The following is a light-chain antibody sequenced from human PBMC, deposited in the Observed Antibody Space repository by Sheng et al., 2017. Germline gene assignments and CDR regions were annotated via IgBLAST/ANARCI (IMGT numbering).Light chain of an antibody. CDR1: SSDVGGYDY. J-gene: IGLJ1*01. CDR3: NSYAGSNNVYV. V-gene: IGLV2-8*01. CDR2: EVS. Sequence: QSALTQPPSASGSPGQSVTISCTGTSSDVGGYDYVSWYQQHPGKVPKLMIYEVSKRPSGVPDRFSGSKSGNTASLTVSGLQAEDEADYYCNSYAGSNNVYVFGTGTKVAV.